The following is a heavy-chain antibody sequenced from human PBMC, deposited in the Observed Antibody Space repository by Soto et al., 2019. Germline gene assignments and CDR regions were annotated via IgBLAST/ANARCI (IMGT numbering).Heavy chain of an antibody. J-gene: IGHJ5*02. CDR3: ARLGGYYQSLDP. CDR1: GGSISPYY. CDR2: IYHGGST. D-gene: IGHD3-22*01. V-gene: IGHV4-59*08. Sequence: SETLSLTCTVSGGSISPYYWSWIRQPPGKGLEWVGYIYHGGSTSYNPSLKSRITISLETSKSQISLRLSSVTAADTAVYYCARLGGYYQSLDPWGPGTPVTVSS.